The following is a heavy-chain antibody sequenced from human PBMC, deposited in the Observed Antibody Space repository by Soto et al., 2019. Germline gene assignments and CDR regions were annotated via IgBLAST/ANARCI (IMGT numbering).Heavy chain of an antibody. CDR3: AKGGGHDYPRGLLFDY. CDR2: ISGSGGST. V-gene: IGHV3-23*01. J-gene: IGHJ4*02. CDR1: GFTFSSYA. D-gene: IGHD5-12*01. Sequence: GGSLRLSCAASGFTFSSYAMSWVRQAPGKGLEWVSAISGSGGSTYYADSVKGRFTISRDNSKNTLYLQMNSLRAEDTAVYYCAKGGGHDYPRGLLFDYWGQGTLVTVSS.